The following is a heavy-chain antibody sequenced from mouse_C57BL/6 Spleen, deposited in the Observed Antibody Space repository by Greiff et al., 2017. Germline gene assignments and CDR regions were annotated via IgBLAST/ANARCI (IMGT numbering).Heavy chain of an antibody. CDR2: IYPGSGST. J-gene: IGHJ4*01. CDR3: AGGLRRTPDAMDY. CDR1: GYTFTSYW. D-gene: IGHD2-4*01. V-gene: IGHV1-55*01. Sequence: QVQLKQPGAELVKPGASVKMSCKASGYTFTSYWITWVKQRPGQGLEWIGDIYPGSGSTNYNEKFKSKATLTVDTSSSTAYMQLSSLTSEDSAVYYCAGGLRRTPDAMDYWGQGTSVTVSS.